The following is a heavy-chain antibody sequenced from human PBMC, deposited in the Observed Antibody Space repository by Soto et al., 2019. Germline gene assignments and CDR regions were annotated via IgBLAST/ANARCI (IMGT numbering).Heavy chain of an antibody. CDR1: GYTFTGYY. D-gene: IGHD6-6*01. J-gene: IGHJ6*03. CDR2: MNPNSGNT. V-gene: IGHV1-8*02. Sequence: GASVKVSCKASGYTFTGYYMHWVRQAPGQGLEWMGWMNPNSGNTGYAQKFQGRVTMTRNTSISTAYMELSSLRSEDTAVYYCARGVRQLVPYYYYYMDVWGKGTTVTVSS. CDR3: ARGVRQLVPYYYYYMDV.